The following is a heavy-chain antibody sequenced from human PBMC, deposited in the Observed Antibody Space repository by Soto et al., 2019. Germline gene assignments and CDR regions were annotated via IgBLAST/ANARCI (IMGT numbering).Heavy chain of an antibody. CDR1: GGSVSSGSYY. CDR2: IYYSGST. J-gene: IGHJ6*02. CDR3: ARVTVAATEGRYYYYYGMDV. D-gene: IGHD2-15*01. Sequence: PSETLSLTCTVSGGSVSSGSYYRSWIRQPPGKGLEWIGYIYYSGSTNYNPSLKSRVTISVDTSKNQFSLKLSSVTAADTAVYYCARVTVAATEGRYYYYYGMDVWGQGTTVTVSS. V-gene: IGHV4-61*01.